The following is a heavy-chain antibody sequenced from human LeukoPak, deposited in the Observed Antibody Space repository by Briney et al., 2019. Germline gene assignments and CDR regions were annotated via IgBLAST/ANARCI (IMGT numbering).Heavy chain of an antibody. J-gene: IGHJ3*02. D-gene: IGHD3-10*01. CDR2: IRYDGSNK. CDR1: GFTFSSYG. Sequence: GGSLRLSCAAPGFTFSSYGMHWVRMAPAKGLEREAFIRYDGSNKYYADSVKGRFTISRDNPKKTLYLQIKILRPADTPVYYCAKEGRKRQKYYYGSGSVNAFDIWGQGTMVTVSS. CDR3: AKEGRKRQKYYYGSGSVNAFDI. V-gene: IGHV3-30*02.